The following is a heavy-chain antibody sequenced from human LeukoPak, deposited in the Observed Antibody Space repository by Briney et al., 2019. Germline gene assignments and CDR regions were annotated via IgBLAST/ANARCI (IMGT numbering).Heavy chain of an antibody. J-gene: IGHJ6*02. CDR3: ARVGGSNYYYYGMDV. CDR2: IYYSGST. V-gene: IGHV4-59*01. CDR1: GGSISSYY. Sequence: SETLSLACTVSGGSISSYYWSWIRQPPGKGLDWIGYIYYSGSTNYNPSLKSRVTISVDTSKNQFSLKLSSVTAADTAVYYCARVGGSNYYYYGMDVWGQGTTVAVSS. D-gene: IGHD3-10*01.